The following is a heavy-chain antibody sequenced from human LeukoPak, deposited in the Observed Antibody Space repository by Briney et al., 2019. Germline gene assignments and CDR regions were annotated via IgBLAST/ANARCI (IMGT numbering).Heavy chain of an antibody. Sequence: GGSLILSCAASGFTVSSNYMSWVRQAPGKGLEWVSVMLTNGDTNYADSVKGRFTISRDSFKNTLYLQMSSLRAEDTAVYFCARRHYDRTGYYYVDWGQGTLVTVSS. D-gene: IGHD3-22*01. J-gene: IGHJ4*02. V-gene: IGHV3-66*04. CDR1: GFTVSSNY. CDR2: MLTNGDT. CDR3: ARRHYDRTGYYYVD.